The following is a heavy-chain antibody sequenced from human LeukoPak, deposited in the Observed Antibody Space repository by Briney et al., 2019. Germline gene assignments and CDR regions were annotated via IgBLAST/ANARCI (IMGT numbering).Heavy chain of an antibody. Sequence: ASVKVSCKASGYTFTGYYMHWVRQAPGQGLEWMGWINPNSGGTNYAQKFQGRVTMTTDTSTSTAYMELRSLRSDDTAVYYCARVPYCSGGSCFLGWYYYYYMDVWGKGTTVTVSS. D-gene: IGHD2-15*01. J-gene: IGHJ6*03. CDR3: ARVPYCSGGSCFLGWYYYYYMDV. CDR1: GYTFTGYY. CDR2: INPNSGGT. V-gene: IGHV1-2*02.